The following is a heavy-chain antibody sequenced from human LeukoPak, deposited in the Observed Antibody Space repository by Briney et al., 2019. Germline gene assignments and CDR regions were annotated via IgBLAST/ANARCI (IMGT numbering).Heavy chain of an antibody. Sequence: PSETLSLTCAVYGGSFSGYYWSWIRQPPGKGLEWIGEINHSGSTNYNPSLKSRVTISVDTSKNQFSPKLSSVTAADTAVYYCASRLGLEQWLIFDYWGQGTLVTVSS. V-gene: IGHV4-34*01. J-gene: IGHJ4*02. D-gene: IGHD6-19*01. CDR3: ASRLGLEQWLIFDY. CDR2: INHSGST. CDR1: GGSFSGYY.